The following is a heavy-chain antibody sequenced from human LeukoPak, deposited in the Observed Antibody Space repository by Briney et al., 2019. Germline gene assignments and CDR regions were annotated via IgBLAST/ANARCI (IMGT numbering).Heavy chain of an antibody. CDR3: ARDVSIAPHRYYFDY. V-gene: IGHV4-59*12. Sequence: SETLSLTCTVSGDSISSYYWSWIRQPPGKGLEWIGYIYYGGSTDYNPSLKSRVTISVDTSKNQFSLKLSSVTAADTAVYYCARDVSIAPHRYYFDYWGQGTLVTVSS. J-gene: IGHJ4*02. CDR1: GDSISSYY. CDR2: IYYGGST. D-gene: IGHD6-6*01.